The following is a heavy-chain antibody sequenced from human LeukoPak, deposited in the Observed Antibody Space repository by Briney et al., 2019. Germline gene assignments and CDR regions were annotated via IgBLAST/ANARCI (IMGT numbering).Heavy chain of an antibody. D-gene: IGHD5-18*01. Sequence: GGSLRLSCAASGFTSSSYSIHWVRQAPGKGLEWVALTSYDGTSKYYADSVKGRFTISRDNSKNTLYLQMNSLRTEDTAVYYCARAVTSGYYSFDYWGHGTLVTASS. CDR2: TSYDGTSK. CDR1: GFTSSSYS. CDR3: ARAVTSGYYSFDY. V-gene: IGHV3-30-3*01. J-gene: IGHJ4*01.